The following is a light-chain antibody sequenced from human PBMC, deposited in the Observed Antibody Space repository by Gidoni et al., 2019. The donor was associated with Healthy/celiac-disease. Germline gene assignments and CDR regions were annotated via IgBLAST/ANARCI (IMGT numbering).Light chain of an antibody. CDR2: DVS. CDR1: SSDVGGYNY. V-gene: IGLV2-14*03. Sequence: QSALTQPASVSGSPGQSITISCTGTSSDVGGYNYVSWYQQHPVKAPKLMIYDVSNRPSGVSNRFSGSKSGNTASLTISGLQAEDEADYYCSSYTSSSTRVFGVGTQLTVL. CDR3: SSYTSSSTRV. J-gene: IGLJ7*01.